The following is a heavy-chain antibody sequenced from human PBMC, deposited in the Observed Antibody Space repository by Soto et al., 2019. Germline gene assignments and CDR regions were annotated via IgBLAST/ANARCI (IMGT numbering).Heavy chain of an antibody. Sequence: QVQLVQSGAEVKKPGASVKVSCKASGYTFTSYDINWVRQATGQGLEWMGWMNTNSGNTGYAQKFQGRVTMTRNTSISTAYMELSSLRSEDTAVYYCARGWYQLICLKSCYYGMDVWGQGTTVTVSS. CDR2: MNTNSGNT. CDR3: ARGWYQLICLKSCYYGMDV. J-gene: IGHJ6*02. D-gene: IGHD2-2*01. V-gene: IGHV1-8*01. CDR1: GYTFTSYD.